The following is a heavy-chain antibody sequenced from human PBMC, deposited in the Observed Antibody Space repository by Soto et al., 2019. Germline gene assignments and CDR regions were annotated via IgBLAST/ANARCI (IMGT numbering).Heavy chain of an antibody. CDR1: GYTFSTYA. D-gene: IGHD3-10*01. CDR3: ARVRTLWFGEFDY. V-gene: IGHV1-3*01. CDR2: INAGIGYP. J-gene: IGHJ4*02. Sequence: QVQLVQSGAEVKKPGASVKVSCKASGYTFSTYAMHWVRQAPGQRLEWMGGINAGIGYPKYSQRFQGRVTITRDTAASTVYMEVSSLRAEDTAVYYCARVRTLWFGEFDYWGQGTLVTVSS.